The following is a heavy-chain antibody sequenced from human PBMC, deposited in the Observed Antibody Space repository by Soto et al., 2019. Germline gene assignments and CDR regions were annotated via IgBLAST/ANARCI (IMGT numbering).Heavy chain of an antibody. CDR3: ARDISIAAAQNWFDP. CDR1: GYTFTSYY. Sequence: ASVKVSCKASGYTFTSYYMHWVRQAPGQGLEWMGIINPSGGSTSYAQKFQGRVTMTRDTSTSTVYMELSSLRSEDTAVYYCARDISIAAAQNWFDPLGQGTLVTVSS. D-gene: IGHD6-13*01. J-gene: IGHJ5*02. V-gene: IGHV1-46*03. CDR2: INPSGGST.